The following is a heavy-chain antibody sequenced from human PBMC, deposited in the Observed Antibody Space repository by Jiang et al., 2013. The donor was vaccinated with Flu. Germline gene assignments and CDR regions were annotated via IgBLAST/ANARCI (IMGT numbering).Heavy chain of an antibody. CDR2: IFPIDSDT. CDR1: GYTFARYW. V-gene: IGHV5-51*01. Sequence: GAEVKKPGESLKISCQASGYTFARYWIGWVRQMPGKGLEWMGIIFPIDSDTKYSPSFQGQVTISVDKSINTAYLQWSSLQASDTAMYYCARRYSSSRWWDYWGQGTLVTVSS. J-gene: IGHJ4*02. D-gene: IGHD6-19*01. CDR3: ARRYSSSRWWDY.